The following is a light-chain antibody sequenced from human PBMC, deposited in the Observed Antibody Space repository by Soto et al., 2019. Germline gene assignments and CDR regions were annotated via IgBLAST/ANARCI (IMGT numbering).Light chain of an antibody. Sequence: EVVLTQSPATLSLSPGERATLSCRASQSVTSYLAWYQQKPGQAPRLLIYAASNRATGIPARFSGSGSETDFTLTISSLEPEDFAVYYCQQRSNWPPVYTFGQGTKLEIK. CDR2: AAS. J-gene: IGKJ2*01. CDR3: QQRSNWPPVYT. CDR1: QSVTSY. V-gene: IGKV3-11*01.